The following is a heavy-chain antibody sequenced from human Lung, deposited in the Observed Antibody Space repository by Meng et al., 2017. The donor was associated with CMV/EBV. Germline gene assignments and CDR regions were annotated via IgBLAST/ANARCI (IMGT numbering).Heavy chain of an antibody. Sequence: GGSXRLSCAASGFTFSNYAMHWVRQAPGKGLEWVAVISYDGSNKYFADSVKGRFTISRDNSKNTLYLQMNSLRAEDTAVYYCAWGVVTPGYWGQGPLVTVSS. D-gene: IGHD4-23*01. V-gene: IGHV3-30*04. CDR1: GFTFSNYA. J-gene: IGHJ4*02. CDR3: AWGVVTPGY. CDR2: ISYDGSNK.